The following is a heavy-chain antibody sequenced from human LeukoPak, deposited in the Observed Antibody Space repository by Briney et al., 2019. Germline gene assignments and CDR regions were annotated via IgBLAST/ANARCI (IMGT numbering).Heavy chain of an antibody. CDR3: ARDLTAMVRGVAADY. J-gene: IGHJ4*02. V-gene: IGHV3-33*01. Sequence: YYGDSVKGRFTISRDNSKNTLYLQMNSLRAEDTAVYYCARDLTAMVRGVAADYWGQGTLVTVSS. D-gene: IGHD3-10*01.